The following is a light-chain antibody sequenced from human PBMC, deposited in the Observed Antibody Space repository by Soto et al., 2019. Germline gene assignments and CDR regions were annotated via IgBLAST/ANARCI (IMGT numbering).Light chain of an antibody. CDR1: RSDVGNYKS. CDR3: FSYTSSGTYV. V-gene: IGLV2-14*01. CDR2: EVS. Sequence: QAALTQPASVSGSAVQSVTISCAGTRSDVGNYKSFPWYQQHPGKAPKLMIYEVSNRPSGVSNRFSGSKSGNAASLTISALQAEDETDYYCFSYTSSGTYVFGTGTTVTVL. J-gene: IGLJ1*01.